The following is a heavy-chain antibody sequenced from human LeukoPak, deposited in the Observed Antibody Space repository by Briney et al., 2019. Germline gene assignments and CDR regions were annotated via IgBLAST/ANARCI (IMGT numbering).Heavy chain of an antibody. CDR1: GASITSYY. Sequence: PSETLSLTCAVSGASITSYYWTWIRQPPGKGLEWIGYIYHTGNIKYSPSLNSRVTISIDTSKNQFSLKLSSVTAADTAFYYCARAKNYYGSGSYSLYYYYYMDVWGKGTTVTISS. CDR3: ARAKNYYGSGSYSLYYYYYMDV. J-gene: IGHJ6*03. CDR2: IYHTGNI. D-gene: IGHD3-10*01. V-gene: IGHV4-59*08.